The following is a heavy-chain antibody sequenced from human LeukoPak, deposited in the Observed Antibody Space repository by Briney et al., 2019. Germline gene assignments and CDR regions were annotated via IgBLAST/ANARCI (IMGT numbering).Heavy chain of an antibody. CDR2: ISSSSSYT. CDR1: GFTLSDYY. D-gene: IGHD6-19*01. CDR3: ASIAVAGSVGYYYYGMDV. Sequence: GGSLRLSCAASGFTLSDYYMSWIRQAPGKGLEWVSYISSSSSYTNYADSVKGRFTISRDNAKNSLYLQMNSLRAEDTAVYYCASIAVAGSVGYYYYGMDVWGKGTTVTVSS. V-gene: IGHV3-11*06. J-gene: IGHJ6*04.